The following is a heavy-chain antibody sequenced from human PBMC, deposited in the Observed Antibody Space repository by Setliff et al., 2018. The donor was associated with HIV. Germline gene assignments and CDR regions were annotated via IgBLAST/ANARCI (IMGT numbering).Heavy chain of an antibody. CDR3: ARRSGGYDMFFDT. V-gene: IGHV4-39*01. CDR1: GNSTTNSDYY. J-gene: IGHJ5*02. CDR2: IYYSGNT. Sequence: SETLSLTCTVSGNSTTNSDYYWGWVRQPPGEGLEWIGSIYYSGNTYHNPSLKSRVTMAVHTSKNLLSLSLLSVTAADTAIYYCARRSGGYDMFFDTWGQGVLVTSPQ. D-gene: IGHD2-15*01.